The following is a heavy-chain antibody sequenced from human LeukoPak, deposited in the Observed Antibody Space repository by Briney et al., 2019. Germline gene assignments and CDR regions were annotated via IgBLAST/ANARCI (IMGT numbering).Heavy chain of an antibody. CDR1: GYIFTSYY. Sequence: ASVKVSCRASGYIFTSYYMHWVRQAPGQGLEWMGIINPSGGSTSYAQKFQGRVTMTRDTSTSTVYMELSSLRSEDTAVYYCARTRMVRGVIIYWGQGTLVTVSS. V-gene: IGHV1-46*01. CDR3: ARTRMVRGVIIY. CDR2: INPSGGST. D-gene: IGHD3-10*01. J-gene: IGHJ4*02.